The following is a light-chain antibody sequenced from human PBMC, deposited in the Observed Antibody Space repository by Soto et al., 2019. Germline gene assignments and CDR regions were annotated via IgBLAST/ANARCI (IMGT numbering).Light chain of an antibody. CDR3: QQYGSSPLT. CDR1: QSVTYSF. V-gene: IGKV3-20*01. J-gene: IGKJ4*01. Sequence: EIVLTQSPGTLSLSPGERATLSCRASQSVTYSFLAWYQQKPGQAPRLLIYGASSRATGIADRFSGSGSGTDFTLTSSRLEPEDSAVYYCQQYGSSPLTFGGVTKVEIK. CDR2: GAS.